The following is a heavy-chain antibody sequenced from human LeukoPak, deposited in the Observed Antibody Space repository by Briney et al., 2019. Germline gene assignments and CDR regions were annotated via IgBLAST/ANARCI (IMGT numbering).Heavy chain of an antibody. J-gene: IGHJ3*02. CDR1: GVTFSSDY. Sequence: GGSLRLSCAASGVTFSSDYMSWVRQAPGKGLEWVSDIYSGGSTYYTDSVNARFTISRDNSKNPLYLKMTSLRAEDTTVYYCASTSGGGRDDAFDIWGQGTMVTVSS. CDR3: ASTSGGGRDDAFDI. V-gene: IGHV3-66*02. D-gene: IGHD2-8*02. CDR2: IYSGGST.